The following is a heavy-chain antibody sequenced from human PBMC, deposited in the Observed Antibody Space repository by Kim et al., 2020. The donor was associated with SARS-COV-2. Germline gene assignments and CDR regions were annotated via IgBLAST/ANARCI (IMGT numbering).Heavy chain of an antibody. CDR3: ARGFGGSFSLFDY. J-gene: IGHJ4*02. D-gene: IGHD3-16*01. Sequence: AASVKGRFTISRETSKISLSLQMSSLRAEDTAVYYCARGFGGSFSLFDYWGQGTLVTVSS. V-gene: IGHV3-30*07.